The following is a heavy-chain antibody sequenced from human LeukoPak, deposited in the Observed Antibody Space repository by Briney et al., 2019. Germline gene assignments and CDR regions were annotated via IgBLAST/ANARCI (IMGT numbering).Heavy chain of an antibody. CDR1: GDSISTYY. J-gene: IGHJ4*02. V-gene: IGHV4-59*01. Sequence: SETLSLTCTVSGDSISTYYWSWIRQPPGKGLEWIGYIYYRVTSDYNPSLKRRVTVSVDMSTRQISLKLSSVTAADTAVYYCARAVGGDGSGSLWGPGTLVTVSS. CDR2: IYYRVTS. D-gene: IGHD3-10*01. CDR3: ARAVGGDGSGSL.